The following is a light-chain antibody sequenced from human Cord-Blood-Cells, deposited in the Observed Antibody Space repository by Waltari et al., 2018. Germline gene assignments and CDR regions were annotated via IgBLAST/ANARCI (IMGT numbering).Light chain of an antibody. V-gene: IGLV3-1*01. CDR3: QAWDSRTVV. J-gene: IGLJ2*01. CDR2: QDS. CDR1: KLGDEY. Sequence: SYELTQPPSVSVSPGQTASITCSGDKLGDEYACWYQQKPGQSPVLVIYQDSNRPSGIPERFSGSNTGTTATLTISGTQAMDEADYYCQAWDSRTVVFGGGTELTVL.